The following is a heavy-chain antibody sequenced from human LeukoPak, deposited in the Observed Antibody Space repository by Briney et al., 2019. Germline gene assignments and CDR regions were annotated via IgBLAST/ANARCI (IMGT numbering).Heavy chain of an antibody. CDR2: FDPEDGET. CDR3: ARYPSTIAAAGLWGLDYFDY. Sequence: GASVKVSCKVSGYTLTELSMHWVRQAPGKGLEWMGGFDPEDGETIYAQKFQGRVTMTRDTSISTAYMELSRLRSDDTAVYYCARYPSTIAAAGLWGLDYFDYWGQGTLVTVSS. CDR1: GYTLTELS. V-gene: IGHV1-24*01. D-gene: IGHD6-13*01. J-gene: IGHJ4*02.